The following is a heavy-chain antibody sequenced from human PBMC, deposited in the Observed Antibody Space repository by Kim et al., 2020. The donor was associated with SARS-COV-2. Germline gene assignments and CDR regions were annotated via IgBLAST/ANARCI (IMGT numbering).Heavy chain of an antibody. CDR3: ASPIYSSSWLVLSNDAFDI. CDR1: GGTFSSYA. CDR2: IIPILGIA. Sequence: SVKVSCKASGGTFSSYAISWVRQAPGQGLEWMGRIIPILGIANYAQKFQGRVTITADKSTSTAYMELSSLRSEDTAVYYCASPIYSSSWLVLSNDAFDIWGQGTMVTVSS. V-gene: IGHV1-69*04. J-gene: IGHJ3*02. D-gene: IGHD6-13*01.